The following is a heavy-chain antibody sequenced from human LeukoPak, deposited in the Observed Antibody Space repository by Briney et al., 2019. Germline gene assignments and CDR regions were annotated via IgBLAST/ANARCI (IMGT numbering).Heavy chain of an antibody. CDR3: AKGPSGGSGYYYYYYYMDV. CDR1: GFTFDDYA. Sequence: GGSLRLSCAASGFTFDDYAMHWVRQAPGKGLEWVSLISGDGGSTYYADSVKGRFTIARDNSKNSLYLQMNSLRTEDTALYYCAKGPSGGSGYYYYYYYMDVWGKGTTVTVSS. J-gene: IGHJ6*03. V-gene: IGHV3-43*02. CDR2: ISGDGGST. D-gene: IGHD3-10*01.